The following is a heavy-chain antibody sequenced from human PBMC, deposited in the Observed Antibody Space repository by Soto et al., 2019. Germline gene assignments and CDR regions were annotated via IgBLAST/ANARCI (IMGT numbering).Heavy chain of an antibody. J-gene: IGHJ4*02. CDR2: INHSGST. CDR3: ARGHRSGNYFDY. V-gene: IGHV4-34*01. Sequence: SETLSLTCAVYGGSFSGYYWSWIRQPPGKGLEWIGEINHSGSTNYNPSLKSRVTISVDTSKNQFSLKLSSVTAADTAVYYCARGHRSGNYFDYWGQGTLVTVSS. D-gene: IGHD1-26*01. CDR1: GGSFSGYY.